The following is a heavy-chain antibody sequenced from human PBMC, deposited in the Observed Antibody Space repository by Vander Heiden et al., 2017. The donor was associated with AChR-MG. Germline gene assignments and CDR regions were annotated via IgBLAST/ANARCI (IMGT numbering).Heavy chain of an antibody. CDR2: IRSKANNCAT. D-gene: IGHD3-16*01. J-gene: IGHJ6*02. CDR3: TRRGSGNYYYGMGV. Sequence: EVQLVVSGGGLGLPGGPPKLSRAASGSTYSRTAMHWVRQAAGKGLEWVGRIRSKANNCATAYAASVKGRFTISRDDSKNTAYLQMNSLKIEDTAVYYCTRRGSGNYYYGMGVWGQGTTVTVSS. V-gene: IGHV3-73*01. CDR1: GSTYSRTA.